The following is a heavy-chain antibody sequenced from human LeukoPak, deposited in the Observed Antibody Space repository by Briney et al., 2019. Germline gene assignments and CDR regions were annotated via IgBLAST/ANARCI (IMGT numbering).Heavy chain of an antibody. CDR3: ARGPYCSSTSCSIAGAFDI. Sequence: SETLSLTCTVSGGSISSYYWSWIRQPPGKGLEWIGYIYYSGSTNYNPSLKSRVTISVDTSKNQFSLKLSSVTAADTAVYYCARGPYCSSTSCSIAGAFDIWVQGTMVTVSS. CDR2: IYYSGST. J-gene: IGHJ3*02. D-gene: IGHD2-2*01. V-gene: IGHV4-59*01. CDR1: GGSISSYY.